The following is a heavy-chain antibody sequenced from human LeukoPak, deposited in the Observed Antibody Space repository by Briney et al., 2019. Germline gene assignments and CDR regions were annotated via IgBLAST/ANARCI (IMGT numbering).Heavy chain of an antibody. CDR3: ATFKYYYGSGSYAYFDY. J-gene: IGHJ4*02. Sequence: GGSLRLSCAASGFTFSSYAMSWVRQAPGKGLEWVSGINWNGGSTGYADSVKGRFTISRDNAKNSLYLQMNSLRAEDTALYYCATFKYYYGSGSYAYFDYWGQGTLVTVSS. CDR1: GFTFSSYA. V-gene: IGHV3-20*04. CDR2: INWNGGST. D-gene: IGHD3-10*01.